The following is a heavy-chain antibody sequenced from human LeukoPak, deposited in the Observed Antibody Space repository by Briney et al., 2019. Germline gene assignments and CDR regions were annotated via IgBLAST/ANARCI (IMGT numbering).Heavy chain of an antibody. J-gene: IGHJ6*02. D-gene: IGHD2-15*01. CDR2: ISSSSSYI. Sequence: GGSLRLSCAASGFTFSSYSMNWVRQAPGKGLEWVSSISSSSSYIYYADSVKGRFTISRGNAKNSLYLQMNSLRAEDTAVYYCAKDRGGSSTTYYYYYGMDVWGQGTTVTVSS. V-gene: IGHV3-21*01. CDR1: GFTFSSYS. CDR3: AKDRGGSSTTYYYYYGMDV.